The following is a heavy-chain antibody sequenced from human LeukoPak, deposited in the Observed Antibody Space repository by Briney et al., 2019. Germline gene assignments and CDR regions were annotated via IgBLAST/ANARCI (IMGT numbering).Heavy chain of an antibody. CDR3: ARTLGSGCMDV. V-gene: IGHV4-59*01. D-gene: IGHD6-19*01. Sequence: PSETLSLTCTVSGGSISSYYWSWIRQPPGKGLEWIGYIYYSGSTNYNPSLKSRVTISVDTSKNQFSLKLNSVTAADTAVYYCARTLGSGCMDVWGQGTAVIVSS. J-gene: IGHJ6*02. CDR2: IYYSGST. CDR1: GGSISSYY.